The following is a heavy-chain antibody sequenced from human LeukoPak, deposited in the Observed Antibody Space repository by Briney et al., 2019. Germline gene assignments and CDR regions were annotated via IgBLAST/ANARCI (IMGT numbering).Heavy chain of an antibody. CDR2: IYSGGST. CDR3: ARGSGGYSGYADY. Sequence: GGSLRLSCAASGFTVSSNYMSWVRQAPGKGLEWVSVIYSGGSTYYADSIKGRFTISRDNSKNTLYLQMNSLRAEDTAVYYCARGSGGYSGYADYWGQGTLVTVSS. D-gene: IGHD5-12*01. V-gene: IGHV3-53*01. CDR1: GFTVSSNY. J-gene: IGHJ4*02.